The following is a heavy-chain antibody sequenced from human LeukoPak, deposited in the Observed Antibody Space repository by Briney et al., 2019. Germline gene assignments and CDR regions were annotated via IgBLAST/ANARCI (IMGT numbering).Heavy chain of an antibody. D-gene: IGHD3-10*01. CDR1: GFTFDDYG. J-gene: IGHJ4*02. CDR3: ARRITMVRGVIRVTPFFDY. Sequence: GGSLRLSCAASGFTFDDYGMSWVRQAPGKGLEWVSGINWNGGSTGYADSVKGRFTISRGNAKNSLYLQMNSLRAEDTALYYCARRITMVRGVIRVTPFFDYWGQGTLVTVSS. V-gene: IGHV3-20*04. CDR2: INWNGGST.